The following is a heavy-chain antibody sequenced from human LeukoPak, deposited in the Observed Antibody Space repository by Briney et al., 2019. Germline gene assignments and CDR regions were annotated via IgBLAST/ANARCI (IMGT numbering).Heavy chain of an antibody. D-gene: IGHD5-12*01. CDR2: IYHGRST. Sequence: PSETLSPTCAVSGGSISSGGYSWSWVRQTPGEGLEWVGYIYHGRSTYDNPSLQSRVTISLDSSKNQFTLKLSSITAADTAEYYAASGNTGYDGDSFDFWGQGTMVTVSS. V-gene: IGHV4-30-2*01. J-gene: IGHJ3*01. CDR3: ASGNTGYDGDSFDF. CDR1: GGSISSGGYS.